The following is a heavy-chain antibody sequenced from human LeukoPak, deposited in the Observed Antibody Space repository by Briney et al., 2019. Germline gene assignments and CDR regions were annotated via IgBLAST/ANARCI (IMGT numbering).Heavy chain of an antibody. V-gene: IGHV1-2*02. CDR2: INPNSGGT. CDR1: GYTFTGYY. CDR3: ARGGSGLGYYFDY. Sequence: ASVKVSCKASGYTFTGYYMHWVRQAPGQGLEWMGWINPNSGGTNYAQKFQGRVTMARDTSISTAYMELSRLRSDDTAVYYCARGGSGLGYYFDYWGQGTLVTVSS. D-gene: IGHD6-19*01. J-gene: IGHJ4*02.